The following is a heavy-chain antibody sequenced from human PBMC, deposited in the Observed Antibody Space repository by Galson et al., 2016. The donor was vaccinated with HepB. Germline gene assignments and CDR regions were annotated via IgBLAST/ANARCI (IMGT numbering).Heavy chain of an antibody. D-gene: IGHD6-19*01. J-gene: IGHJ4*02. CDR2: IYWDDDK. CDR3: AHYNSGWIFDY. CDR1: GFSLRTNGVG. Sequence: PALVKPTQTLTLTCTFSGFSLRTNGVGVGWIRQPPGKALEWLALIYWDDDKRYSPSLKSRLTITKDTSKNQVVLTMTNMDPVDTATYYCAHYNSGWIFDYWGQGTLATVSS. V-gene: IGHV2-5*02.